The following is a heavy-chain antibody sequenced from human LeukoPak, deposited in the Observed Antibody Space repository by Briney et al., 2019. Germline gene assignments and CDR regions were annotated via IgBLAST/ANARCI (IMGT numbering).Heavy chain of an antibody. CDR2: ISSSSSCI. CDR3: ARDKGSGRNYDY. J-gene: IGHJ4*02. CDR1: GFTFSSYS. Sequence: PGGSLRLSCAASGFTFSSYSMNWVRQAPGKGLEWVSSISSSSSCIYYADSVKGRFTISRDNAKNSLYLQMNSLRAEDTAVYYCARDKGSGRNYDYWGQGTLVTVSS. D-gene: IGHD6-19*01. V-gene: IGHV3-21*01.